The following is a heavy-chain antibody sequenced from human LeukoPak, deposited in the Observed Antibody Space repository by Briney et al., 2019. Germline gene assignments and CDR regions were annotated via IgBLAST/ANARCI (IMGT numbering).Heavy chain of an antibody. J-gene: IGHJ3*02. CDR1: GGSISSGHYY. Sequence: SETLSLTCTASGGSISSGHYYWGWIRQPPGKGLEWIGTIYYTGSTYYNPSLKSRVTMSVDTSKKRFSLKLSSVTAADTAIYYCAKTRITIFHDGFDMWGQGAVVTVSS. CDR2: IYYTGST. CDR3: AKTRITIFHDGFDM. D-gene: IGHD3-3*01. V-gene: IGHV4-39*01.